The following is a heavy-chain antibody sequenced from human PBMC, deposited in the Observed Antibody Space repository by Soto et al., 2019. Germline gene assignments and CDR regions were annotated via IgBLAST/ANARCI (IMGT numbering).Heavy chain of an antibody. D-gene: IGHD6-6*01. Sequence: SETLSLTCTVSGGSVSSGSYYWSWIRQPPGKGLEWIGYIYYSGSTNYNPSLKSRVTISVDTSKNQFSLKLSSVTAADTAVYYCARMGRSSSSHAFDIWGQGTMVTVSS. J-gene: IGHJ3*02. CDR2: IYYSGST. V-gene: IGHV4-61*01. CDR1: GGSVSSGSYY. CDR3: ARMGRSSSSHAFDI.